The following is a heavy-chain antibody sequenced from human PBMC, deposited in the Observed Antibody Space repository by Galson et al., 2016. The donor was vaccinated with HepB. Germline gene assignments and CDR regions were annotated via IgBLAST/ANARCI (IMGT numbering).Heavy chain of an antibody. J-gene: IGHJ6*02. CDR3: AREDCSTISCHGWYYYFGMDV. CDR2: INPSGGST. CDR1: GYTFTSYY. Sequence: SVKVSCKASGYTFTSYYIHWVRQAPGQGLEWMGIINPSGGSTIYAQMFKGRVTMTRDTSTNTVYMELSSLRSEDTALYYCAREDCSTISCHGWYYYFGMDVWGQGTTVIVSS. V-gene: IGHV1-46*01. D-gene: IGHD2-2*01.